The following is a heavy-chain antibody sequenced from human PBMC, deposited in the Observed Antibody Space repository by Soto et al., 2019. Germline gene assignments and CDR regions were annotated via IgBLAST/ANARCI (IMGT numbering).Heavy chain of an antibody. CDR2: ISAYNGNT. J-gene: IGHJ4*02. CDR3: ARDAGVSGELYY. V-gene: IGHV1-18*01. CDR1: GYTFTRYG. Sequence: QVQLVQSGAEVKKPGASGKVSCKASGYTFTRYGISCVRQAPGQRLDWMGWISAYNGNTNYAQQLQGRVTMNTDTSTSKAYMELRSMRSDDTAVYYCARDAGVSGELYYWGQGTLVTASS. D-gene: IGHD3-16*01.